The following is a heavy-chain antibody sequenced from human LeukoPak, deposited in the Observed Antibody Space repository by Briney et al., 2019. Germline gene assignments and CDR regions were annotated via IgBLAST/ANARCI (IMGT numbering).Heavy chain of an antibody. CDR3: AKEFIAQEAGNPFDY. CDR1: GFTFSDYG. Sequence: PGGSLRLSCAASGFTFSDYGMSWVRQAPGKGLEWVSTIGGRGGSTYYADSVKGRFTISRDNSKNTLYLQMNSPRAEDTAVYYCAKEFIAQEAGNPFDYWGQGTLVTVSS. V-gene: IGHV3-23*01. CDR2: IGGRGGST. J-gene: IGHJ4*02. D-gene: IGHD2-21*01.